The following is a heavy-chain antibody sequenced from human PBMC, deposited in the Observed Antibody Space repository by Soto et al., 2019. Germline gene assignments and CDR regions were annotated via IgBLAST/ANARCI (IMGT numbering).Heavy chain of an antibody. J-gene: IGHJ4*02. Sequence: ASVKVSCKASGYTFTSYAMHWVRQAPGQSLEWMGWINAGNGNTKYSQNFQGRVTITRDTSASTAYMELSSLRFDDTAVYYCARDLAAGDYWGQGTLVTVSS. D-gene: IGHD6-13*01. CDR1: GYTFTSYA. CDR3: ARDLAAGDY. V-gene: IGHV1-3*01. CDR2: INAGNGNT.